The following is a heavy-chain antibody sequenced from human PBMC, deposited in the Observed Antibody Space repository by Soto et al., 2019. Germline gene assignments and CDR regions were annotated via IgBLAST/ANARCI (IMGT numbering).Heavy chain of an antibody. CDR1: GGSISSYY. D-gene: IGHD1-1*01. Sequence: PSETLSLTCTVSGGSISSYYWSWIRQPPGKGLEWIGYIYYSGSTNYNPSLKSRVTISVDTSKNQFSLKLSSVTAADTAVYYCVRGVGEADAKNTRIWFDPWGQGALVTVS. J-gene: IGHJ5*02. CDR3: VRGVGEADAKNTRIWFDP. CDR2: IYYSGST. V-gene: IGHV4-59*01.